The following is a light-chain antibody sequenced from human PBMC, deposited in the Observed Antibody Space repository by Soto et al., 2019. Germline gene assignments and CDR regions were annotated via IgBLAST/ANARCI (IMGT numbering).Light chain of an antibody. CDR3: QQYGTSPLIT. CDR1: QSVISNY. V-gene: IGKV3-20*01. J-gene: IGKJ5*01. Sequence: EIVLSQSPGTLSLSPWERATLSCRASQSVISNYLAWYQQKPGQAPRLLIYVASNRATGIPDRFSGSGSGTDFTLTISRLEPEDFAVYYCQQYGTSPLITFGQGTRLEIK. CDR2: VAS.